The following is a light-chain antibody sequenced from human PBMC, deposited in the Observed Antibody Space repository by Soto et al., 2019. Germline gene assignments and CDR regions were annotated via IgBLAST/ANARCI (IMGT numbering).Light chain of an antibody. V-gene: IGLV1-47*01. CDR3: AAWDDSLSGHVV. CDR1: SSNIGSNY. J-gene: IGLJ2*01. Sequence: QSVLTQPPSASGTPGQRVTISCSGSSSNIGSNYVYWYQQLPGTAPKLLIYRNNQRPSGVPDRFSGSKSGTSASLAISGLRSEDEADYYCAAWDDSLSGHVVVGGGTKLTV. CDR2: RNN.